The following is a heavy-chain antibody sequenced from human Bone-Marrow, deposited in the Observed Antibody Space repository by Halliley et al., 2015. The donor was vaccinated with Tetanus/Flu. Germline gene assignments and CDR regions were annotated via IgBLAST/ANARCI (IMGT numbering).Heavy chain of an antibody. CDR1: GYNFNGYW. CDR2: IYPDDSDT. V-gene: IGHV5-51*03. CDR3: VRRPNCLGSKPFDY. D-gene: IGHD3-10*01. Sequence: QLVQSGAEVKKPGDSLKISCKASGYNFNGYWIAWVRQMPGKGLEWMGIIYPDDSDTRYSPSFQGQVTISVDKSISTAYLQWRSLKASDTAPYYCVRRPNCLGSKPFDYWAQGTLVPVAS. J-gene: IGHJ4*02.